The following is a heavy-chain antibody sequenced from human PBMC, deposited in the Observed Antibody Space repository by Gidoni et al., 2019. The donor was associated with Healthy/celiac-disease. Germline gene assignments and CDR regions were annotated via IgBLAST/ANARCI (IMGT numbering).Heavy chain of an antibody. CDR2: IDPSDSYT. CDR1: GYSFTSYW. D-gene: IGHD4-17*01. J-gene: IGHJ4*02. V-gene: IGHV5-10-1*03. CDR3: ARHEDGDYGPPALGDY. Sequence: EVQLVQSGAEVKKPGESLRISCKGSGYSFTSYWISWVRQMPGKGLEWMGRIDPSDSYTNYSPSFQGHVTISADKSISTAYLQWSSLKASDTAMYYCARHEDGDYGPPALGDYWGQGTLVTVSS.